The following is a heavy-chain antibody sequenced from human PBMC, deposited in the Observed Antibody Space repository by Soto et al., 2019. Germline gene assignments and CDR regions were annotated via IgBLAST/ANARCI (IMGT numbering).Heavy chain of an antibody. V-gene: IGHV3-30-3*01. CDR2: ISYDGSNK. J-gene: IGHJ3*02. D-gene: IGHD6-19*01. CDR1: GFTFSSYA. CDR3: ASLQSGIAVAGTGGGAFDI. Sequence: QPXGSLRLSCAAAGFTFSSYAMHWVRQAPGKGLEWVAVISYDGSNKYYADSVKGRFTISRDNSKNTLYLQMNSLRAEDTAVYYCASLQSGIAVAGTGGGAFDIWGQGKMVTVSS.